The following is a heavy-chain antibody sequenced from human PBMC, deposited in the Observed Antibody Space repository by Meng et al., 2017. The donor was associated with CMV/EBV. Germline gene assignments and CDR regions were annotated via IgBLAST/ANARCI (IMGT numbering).Heavy chain of an antibody. CDR3: AAVSWVGGMFGHAPYGLDV. CDR1: GFTFTSSA. V-gene: IGHV1-58*01. CDR2: IDVGSGNT. D-gene: IGHD3-10*01. J-gene: IGHJ6*02. Sequence: SVKVSCKASGFTFTSSAVQWVRQARGQRLEWIGWIDVGSGNTNYAQKFQERVTITRDMSTSTAYMELSSLRSEDTAVYYCAAVSWVGGMFGHAPYGLDVWGQGTPVTVSS.